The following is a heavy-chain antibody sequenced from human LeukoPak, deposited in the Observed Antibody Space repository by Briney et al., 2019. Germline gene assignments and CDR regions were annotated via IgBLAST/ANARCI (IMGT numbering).Heavy chain of an antibody. CDR2: IYHSGST. Sequence: PSETLSLTCTVSGYSISSGYYWGWIRQPPGKGLEWIGSIYHSGSTYYNPSLKSRVTISVDTSKNQFSLKLSSVTAADTAVYYCARNALGSYWVIDYWGQGTLVTVSS. J-gene: IGHJ4*02. CDR3: ARNALGSYWVIDY. V-gene: IGHV4-38-2*02. CDR1: GYSISSGYY. D-gene: IGHD1-26*01.